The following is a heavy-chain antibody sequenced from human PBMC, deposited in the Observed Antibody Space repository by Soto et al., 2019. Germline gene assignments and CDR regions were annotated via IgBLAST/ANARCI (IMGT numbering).Heavy chain of an antibody. Sequence: GGSLRLSCTASGFTFGDYAMSWFRQAPGKGLGWVGFIRSKAYGGTTEYAASVKGRFTISRDDSKSIAYLQMNSLKTEDTAVYYCTRDPHIAVAGHPVHYYYYMDVWGKGTTVTVSS. V-gene: IGHV3-49*03. CDR1: GFTFGDYA. D-gene: IGHD6-19*01. CDR2: IRSKAYGGTT. J-gene: IGHJ6*03. CDR3: TRDPHIAVAGHPVHYYYYMDV.